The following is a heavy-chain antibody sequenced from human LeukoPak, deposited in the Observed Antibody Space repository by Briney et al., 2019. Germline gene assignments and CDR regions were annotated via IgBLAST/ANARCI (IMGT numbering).Heavy chain of an antibody. CDR2: ISGSGGST. J-gene: IGHJ5*02. CDR1: GFTFSSYA. CDR3: ARRRCGGDCYPLFDP. V-gene: IGHV3-23*01. Sequence: PGGPLRLSCAASGFTFSSYAMSWVRQAPGKGLEWVSAISGSGGSTYYADSVKGRFTISRDNSKNTLYLQMNSLRAEDTAVYYCARRRCGGDCYPLFDPWGQGTLVTVSS. D-gene: IGHD2-21*02.